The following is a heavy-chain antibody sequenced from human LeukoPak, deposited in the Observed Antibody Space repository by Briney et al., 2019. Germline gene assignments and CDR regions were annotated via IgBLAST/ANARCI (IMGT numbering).Heavy chain of an antibody. CDR1: RYTFTNYA. CDR2: INTNTGNP. Sequence: ASVKVSCKASRYTFTNYALYWVRQAPGQGLEWMGWINTNTGNPTYAQGFTGRFAFSLDTSVSTAYLQISSLKAEDTAVYYCARRGVTNWYGADYWGQGTLVTVSS. CDR3: ARRGVTNWYGADY. D-gene: IGHD1-1*01. V-gene: IGHV7-4-1*02. J-gene: IGHJ4*02.